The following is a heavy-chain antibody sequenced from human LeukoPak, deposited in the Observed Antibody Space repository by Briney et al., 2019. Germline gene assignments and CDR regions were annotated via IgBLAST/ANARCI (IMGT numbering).Heavy chain of an antibody. CDR3: AKYCGGDCYGMDV. V-gene: IGHV3-74*01. Sequence: GGSLRLSCAASGFTFSSYWMHWVRQGPGKGLVWVSRIKSDGTSTNYADSVKGRFTISRDNAKNSLYLQMNSLRAEDTAVYYCAKYCGGDCYGMDVWGQGTTVTVSS. D-gene: IGHD2-21*01. J-gene: IGHJ6*02. CDR1: GFTFSSYW. CDR2: IKSDGTST.